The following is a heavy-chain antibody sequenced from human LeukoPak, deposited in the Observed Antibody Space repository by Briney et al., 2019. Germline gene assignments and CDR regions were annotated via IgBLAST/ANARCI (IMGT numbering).Heavy chain of an antibody. Sequence: ASVKVSCKASGYTFTSYDINWVRQATGQGLEWMGWISAYNGNTNYAQKLQGRVTMTTDTSTSTAYMELRSLRSDDTAVYYCARTPRRVSHYYDSSGVPDYWGQGTLVTVSS. D-gene: IGHD3-22*01. J-gene: IGHJ4*02. CDR3: ARTPRRVSHYYDSSGVPDY. CDR1: GYTFTSYD. V-gene: IGHV1-18*01. CDR2: ISAYNGNT.